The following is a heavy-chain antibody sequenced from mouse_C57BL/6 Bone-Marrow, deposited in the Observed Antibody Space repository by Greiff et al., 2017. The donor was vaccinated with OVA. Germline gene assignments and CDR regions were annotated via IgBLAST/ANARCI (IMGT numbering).Heavy chain of an antibody. V-gene: IGHV1-19*01. CDR1: GYTFTDYY. D-gene: IGHD1-1*01. Sequence: VHVKQSGPVLVKPGASVKMSCKASGYTFTDYYMNWVKQSHGKSLEWIGVINPYNGGTSYNQKFKGKATLTVDKSSSTAYMELNSLTSEDSAVYYCARDYYGSRIAYWGQGTLVTVSA. J-gene: IGHJ3*01. CDR2: INPYNGGT. CDR3: ARDYYGSRIAY.